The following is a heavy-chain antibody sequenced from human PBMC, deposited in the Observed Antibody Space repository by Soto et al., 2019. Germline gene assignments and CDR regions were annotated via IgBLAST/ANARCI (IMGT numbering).Heavy chain of an antibody. J-gene: IGHJ6*02. D-gene: IGHD5-12*01. CDR3: ARGSGYDLYYYYYGMDV. Sequence: QVQLVQSGAEVKKPGSSVKVSCKASGGTFSSYAISWVRQAPGQGLEWMGGIIPIFGTANYAQKFQGRVTITADESTSTAYMELSSLRSEDTAVDYCARGSGYDLYYYYYGMDVWGQGTTVTVSS. CDR1: GGTFSSYA. V-gene: IGHV1-69*01. CDR2: IIPIFGTA.